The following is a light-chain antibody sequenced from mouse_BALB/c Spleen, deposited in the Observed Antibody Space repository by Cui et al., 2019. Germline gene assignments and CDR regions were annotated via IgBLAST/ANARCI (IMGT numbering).Light chain of an antibody. Sequence: ENVLTQSRAIMAASLGQKVTMTCSASSSVSSSYLHWYQQKAGASPKPLIHRTSNLASGVPARFSGSGSGTSYSLTISSVEAEDDATYYCQQWSGYPFTFGGGTKLEIK. CDR2: RTS. J-gene: IGKJ2*01. CDR3: QQWSGYPFT. V-gene: IGKV4-58*01. CDR1: SSVSSSY.